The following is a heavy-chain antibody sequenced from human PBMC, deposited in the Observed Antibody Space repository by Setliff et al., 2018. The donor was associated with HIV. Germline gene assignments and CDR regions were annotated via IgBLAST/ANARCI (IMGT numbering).Heavy chain of an antibody. CDR2: IIPIFGTA. CDR3: AREGDCSGGSCYYYYGMDV. Sequence: ASVKVSCKASGGTFSSYAISWVRQAPGQGLEWMGGIIPIFGTANYAQKFQGRVTITTDESTSTAYMELSSLRSEDTAVYYCAREGDCSGGSCYYYYGMDVWGQGTTVTV. V-gene: IGHV1-69*05. D-gene: IGHD2-15*01. CDR1: GGTFSSYA. J-gene: IGHJ6*02.